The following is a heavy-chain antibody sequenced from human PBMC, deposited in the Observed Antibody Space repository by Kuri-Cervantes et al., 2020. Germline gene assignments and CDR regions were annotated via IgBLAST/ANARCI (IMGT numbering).Heavy chain of an antibody. D-gene: IGHD3/OR15-3a*01. V-gene: IGHV1-2*04. CDR1: GYTFTGYY. CDR3: ARRYLDGGADY. CDR2: INPNSGST. J-gene: IGHJ4*02. Sequence: GGSLRLSCKASGYTFTGYYMHWVRQAPGQGLEWMGWINPNSGSTNYAQKFQGWVTMTRDTSISTAYMELSRLRSDDTAVYYCARRYLDGGADYWGQGTLVTVSS.